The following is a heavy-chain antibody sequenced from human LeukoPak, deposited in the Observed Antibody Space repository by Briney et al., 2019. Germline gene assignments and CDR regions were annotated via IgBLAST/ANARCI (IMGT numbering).Heavy chain of an antibody. CDR2: MNPNSGNT. D-gene: IGHD2-2*01. CDR3: ARVRYCSSTSCYRRYYYYMDV. CDR1: GYTFTSYD. Sequence: ASVKVSCKASGYTFTSYDINWVRQATGQGLEWMGWMNPNSGNTGYAQKFQGRVTITRNTSISTAYMELSSLRSEDTAVYYCARVRYCSSTSCYRRYYYYMDVWGKGTTVTVSS. J-gene: IGHJ6*03. V-gene: IGHV1-8*01.